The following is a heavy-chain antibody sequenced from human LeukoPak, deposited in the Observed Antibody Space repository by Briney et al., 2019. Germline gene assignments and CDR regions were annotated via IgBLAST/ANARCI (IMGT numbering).Heavy chain of an antibody. J-gene: IGHJ4*02. V-gene: IGHV1-46*01. CDR2: ISPSGGST. D-gene: IGHD5-18*01. CDR1: GYTFTSNY. Sequence: ASVKVSCKAFGYTFTSNYMHWVRQAPGQGPEWMGVISPSGGSTTYAQKFQGRVTLTRDMSTSTVYMELSSLRSEDTGVYYCAREGGDTPMVKFDSWGQGTLVTVSS. CDR3: AREGGDTPMVKFDS.